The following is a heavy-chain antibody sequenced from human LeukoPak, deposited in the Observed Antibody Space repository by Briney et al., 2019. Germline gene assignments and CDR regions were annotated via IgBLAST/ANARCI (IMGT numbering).Heavy chain of an antibody. CDR3: ARTIYYYASTSYFPDAFDV. J-gene: IGHJ3*01. D-gene: IGHD2-2*01. CDR1: GFTLSGHS. V-gene: IGHV3-21*01. Sequence: PGGSLRLSCAATGFTLSGHSMNWVRQAPGKGLDWVSSISPTSAYIYYQDSVKGRFTISRDDAKNSLYLEMDSLRAEDTAVYYCARTIYYYASTSYFPDAFDVWGQGTMVTVSS. CDR2: ISPTSAYI.